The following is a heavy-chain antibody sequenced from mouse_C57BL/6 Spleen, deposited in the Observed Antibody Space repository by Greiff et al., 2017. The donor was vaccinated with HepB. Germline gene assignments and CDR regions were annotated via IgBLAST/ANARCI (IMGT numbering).Heavy chain of an antibody. D-gene: IGHD1-1*01. J-gene: IGHJ4*01. CDR2: ISSGSSTI. CDR3: ARTVVAHYAMDY. Sequence: VQLKESGGGLVKPGGSLKLSCAASGFTFSDYGMHWVRQAPEKGLEWVAYISSGSSTIYYADTVKGRFTISRDNAKNTLFLQMTSLRSEDTAMYYCARTVVAHYAMDYWGQGTSVTVSS. CDR1: GFTFSDYG. V-gene: IGHV5-17*01.